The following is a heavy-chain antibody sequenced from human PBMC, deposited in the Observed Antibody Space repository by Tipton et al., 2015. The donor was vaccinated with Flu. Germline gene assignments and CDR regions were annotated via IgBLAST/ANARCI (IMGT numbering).Heavy chain of an antibody. CDR1: GGSLSSYY. V-gene: IGHV4-4*07. J-gene: IGHJ4*02. D-gene: IGHD3-10*01. CDR2: IYTSGDT. Sequence: LRLSYTVSGGSLSSYYWSWIRQPAGKGLEWIGRIYTSGDTKYNPSLRGRLTMSVDASKKEFSLKLSSVTAADTAVYYCARGSGSGTFMIFDIWGQGTLVTVSS. CDR3: ARGSGSGTFMIFDI.